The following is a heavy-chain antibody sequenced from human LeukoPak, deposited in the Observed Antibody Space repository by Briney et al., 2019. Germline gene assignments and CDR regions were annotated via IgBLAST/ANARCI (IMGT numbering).Heavy chain of an antibody. V-gene: IGHV4-39*01. CDR2: THYSGTT. CDR1: GGSISNSHY. Sequence: SETLSLTCSVSGGSISNSHYWGWIRQPPGKGLEWIASTHYSGTTYYNPSLKSRVTMSVDTSKNQFSLKLTSVTAADTAIYYCARRMVTNAGNYFDPWGQGTLVTVSP. J-gene: IGHJ5*02. D-gene: IGHD1-7*01. CDR3: ARRMVTNAGNYFDP.